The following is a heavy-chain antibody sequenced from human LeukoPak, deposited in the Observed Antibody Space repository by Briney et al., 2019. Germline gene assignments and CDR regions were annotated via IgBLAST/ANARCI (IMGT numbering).Heavy chain of an antibody. CDR2: LNADGRST. CDR1: GFILSSYW. J-gene: IGHJ3*02. CDR3: ARAVGAKGGAFDI. V-gene: IGHV3-74*01. Sequence: GGSLRLSCAASGFILSSYWMHWVRQVPGEGLVWVSHLNADGRSTNYADSVEGRFTISRDNGKNTLYLQMNSLRAEDTAVYYCARAVGAKGGAFDIWGQGTVVTVSS. D-gene: IGHD1-26*01.